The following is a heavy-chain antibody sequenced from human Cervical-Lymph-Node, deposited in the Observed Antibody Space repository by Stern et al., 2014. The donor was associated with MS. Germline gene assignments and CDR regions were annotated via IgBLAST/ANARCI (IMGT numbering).Heavy chain of an antibody. CDR2: ISYDGSNK. V-gene: IGHV3-30*18. CDR1: GFSFSSYG. CDR3: AKDVSSGWYKGPEY. D-gene: IGHD6-19*01. J-gene: IGHJ4*02. Sequence: VQLVESGGGVVQPGTSLRLSCAASGFSFSSYGMHWVRQAPGKGLEWVAVISYDGSNKYYADSVKGRFTIYRDNSRNTLYLQMISLRAEDTAVYYCAKDVSSGWYKGPEYWGQGTLVPVSS.